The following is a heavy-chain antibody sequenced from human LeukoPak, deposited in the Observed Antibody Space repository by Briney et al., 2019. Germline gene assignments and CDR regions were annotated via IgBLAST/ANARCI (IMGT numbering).Heavy chain of an antibody. Sequence: GGPLNLPYAALGLPSRSYGMRWSAKAQGKGREGWPVISYDGSNKYCADSVKGRFTISRDNSKNTLYLQMNSLRAEDTAVYYCAKDCSYYYGSGSYSDYWGQGTLVTVSS. CDR2: ISYDGSNK. V-gene: IGHV3-30*18. D-gene: IGHD3-10*01. CDR3: AKDCSYYYGSGSYSDY. CDR1: GLPSRSYG. J-gene: IGHJ4*02.